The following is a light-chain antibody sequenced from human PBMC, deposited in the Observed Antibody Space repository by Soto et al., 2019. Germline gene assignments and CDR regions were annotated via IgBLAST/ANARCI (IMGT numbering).Light chain of an antibody. J-gene: IGLJ1*01. CDR3: AAWDDSLSGYYV. CDR2: SNN. V-gene: IGLV1-47*02. Sequence: QSVLTQPPSASGTPGQRVTISCSGSSSNIGSNYVYWYHQLPGTAPKLLIYSNNQRPSGVPDRFSGSKSGTSASLAISGLRSEDEADYYCAAWDDSLSGYYVFGTGTQLTVL. CDR1: SSNIGSNY.